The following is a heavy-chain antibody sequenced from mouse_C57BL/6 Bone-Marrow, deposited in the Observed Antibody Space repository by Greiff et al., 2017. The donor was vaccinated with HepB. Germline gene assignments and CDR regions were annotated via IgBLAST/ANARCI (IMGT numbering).Heavy chain of an antibody. D-gene: IGHD2-3*01. V-gene: IGHV14-4*01. Sequence: VQLQQSGAELVRPGASVKLSCTASGFNIKDDYMHWVKQRPEQGLEWIGWIDPENGDTEYASKFKGKATITADTSSNTAYLQLSSLTSEDTAVYYCTTGDYDGYYYAMDYWGQGTSVTVTA. CDR2: IDPENGDT. CDR3: TTGDYDGYYYAMDY. J-gene: IGHJ4*01. CDR1: GFNIKDDY.